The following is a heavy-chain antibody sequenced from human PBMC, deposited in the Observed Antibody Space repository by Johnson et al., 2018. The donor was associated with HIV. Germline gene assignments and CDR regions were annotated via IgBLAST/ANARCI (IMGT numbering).Heavy chain of an antibody. D-gene: IGHD6-19*01. V-gene: IGHV3-30-3*01. CDR2: ISYDGSNK. CDR3: AREVTVDGVSPTI. J-gene: IGHJ3*02. Sequence: QVQLVESGGGLVQPGGSLRLSCAASGFTFSSYAMHWVRQAPGKGLEWVAVISYDGSNKYYADSVKGRFTISRDNTKNTQYLQMNSMRPEDTAVSYRAREVTVDGVSPTIWGQGTMVTVTA. CDR1: GFTFSSYA.